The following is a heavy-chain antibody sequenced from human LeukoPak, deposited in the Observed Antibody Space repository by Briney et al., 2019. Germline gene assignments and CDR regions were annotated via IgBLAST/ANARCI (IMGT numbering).Heavy chain of an antibody. CDR3: VELGITMIGGV. Sequence: GGSLRLSCAASGFTFSNAWMSWVRQAPGKGLEWVPAISGSGGSTYYADSVKGRFTISRDNAKNSLYLQMNSLRTEDTAVYYCVELGITMIGGVWGKGTTVTISS. J-gene: IGHJ6*04. V-gene: IGHV3-23*01. D-gene: IGHD3-10*02. CDR2: ISGSGGST. CDR1: GFTFSNAW.